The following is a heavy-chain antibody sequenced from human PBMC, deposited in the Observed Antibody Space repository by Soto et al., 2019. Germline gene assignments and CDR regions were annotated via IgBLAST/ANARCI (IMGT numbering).Heavy chain of an antibody. CDR1: GGSLDNYY. Sequence: SETLSLTCSVSGGSLDNYYWSCIRQAPGKGLEWIGYVYHNGRTSYNPSLKSRVSISVDRSKNQFSLNLSSVTAADTAVYYCAREVCISGPGGIWFHSWGQGTLVTVFS. CDR2: VYHNGRT. J-gene: IGHJ5*01. D-gene: IGHD6-13*01. V-gene: IGHV4-59*01. CDR3: AREVCISGPGGIWFHS.